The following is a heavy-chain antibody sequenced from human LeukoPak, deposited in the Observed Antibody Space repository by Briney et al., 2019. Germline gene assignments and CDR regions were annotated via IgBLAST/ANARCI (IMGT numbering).Heavy chain of an antibody. D-gene: IGHD2-15*01. CDR1: GGSISSGDYY. J-gene: IGHJ6*02. CDR2: IYYSGST. V-gene: IGHV4-61*08. Sequence: PSQTLSLTCTVSGGSISSGDYYWSWIRQPPGKGLEWIGYIYYSGSTNYNPSLKSRVTISVDTSKNQFSLKLSSVTAADTAVYYCARDRVVEGYGMDVWGQGTTVTVSS. CDR3: ARDRVVEGYGMDV.